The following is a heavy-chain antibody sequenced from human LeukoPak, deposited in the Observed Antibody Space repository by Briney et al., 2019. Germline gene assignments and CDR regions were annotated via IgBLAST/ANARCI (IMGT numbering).Heavy chain of an antibody. CDR1: GGSINSYY. Sequence: SGTLPLTCTVSGGSINSYYWSWIRQPPGKGLEWIGSVYYSGSTYFNPSLKSRLTMSVDTSNSHFSLRLGSVTAADTAVYYCARPAHDAFDIWGQGTKVTVSS. V-gene: IGHV4-59*04. J-gene: IGHJ3*02. CDR2: VYYSGST. CDR3: ARPAHDAFDI.